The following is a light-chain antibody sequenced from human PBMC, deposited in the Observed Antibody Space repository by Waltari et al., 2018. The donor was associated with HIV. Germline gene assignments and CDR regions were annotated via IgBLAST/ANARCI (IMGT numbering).Light chain of an antibody. V-gene: IGLV1-44*01. CDR1: SSNIGVNT. CDR2: SSD. J-gene: IGLJ3*02. Sequence: QSVLTQLPSASGTPGQRVTISCSGGSSNIGVNTVNWYQQVPGTAPKIIVYSSDQRPSGVSDRFSGSKSGASASLAISGLQSEDEADYYCAAWDDRLNVWLFGGGTKLTVL. CDR3: AAWDDRLNVWL.